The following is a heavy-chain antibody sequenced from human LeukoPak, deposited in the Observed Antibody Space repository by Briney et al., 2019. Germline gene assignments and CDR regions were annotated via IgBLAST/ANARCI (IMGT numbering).Heavy chain of an antibody. CDR1: GGSISSSSYY. Sequence: SETLSLTCTVSGGSISSSSYYWGWIRQPPGKGLEWIGSIYYSGSTYYNPSLKSRVTISVDTSKNQFSLKLSSVTAADTAVYYCARDQYSYAHRGETFEIWGQGTLVSVPS. J-gene: IGHJ3*02. V-gene: IGHV4-39*07. D-gene: IGHD3-16*01. CDR2: IYYSGST. CDR3: ARDQYSYAHRGETFEI.